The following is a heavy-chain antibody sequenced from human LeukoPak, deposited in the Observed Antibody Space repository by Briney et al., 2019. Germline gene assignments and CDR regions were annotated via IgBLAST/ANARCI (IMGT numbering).Heavy chain of an antibody. Sequence: SETLSLTCAVYGGSFSGYYWGWIRQPPGKRLEWIGSIYYTGSTYDNPSLKSRVTISVDTSKNQFSLKLSSVTAADTAVYYCARRGGSGRAFDYWGQGTLVTVSS. V-gene: IGHV4-39*01. CDR1: GGSFSGYY. CDR3: ARRGGSGRAFDY. J-gene: IGHJ4*02. D-gene: IGHD1-26*01. CDR2: IYYTGST.